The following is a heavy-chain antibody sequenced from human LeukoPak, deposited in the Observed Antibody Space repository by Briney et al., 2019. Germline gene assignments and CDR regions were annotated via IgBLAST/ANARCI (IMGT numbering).Heavy chain of an antibody. Sequence: ASVKVSCKASGYTFTSYGIGWVRQAPGQGLEWMGWISAYNGNTNYAQKLQGRVTMTTDTSTSTAYMELRSLRSDDTAVYYCARAGEIRAAAGNDYWGQGTLVTVSS. D-gene: IGHD6-13*01. J-gene: IGHJ4*02. CDR2: ISAYNGNT. V-gene: IGHV1-18*01. CDR1: GYTFTSYG. CDR3: ARAGEIRAAAGNDY.